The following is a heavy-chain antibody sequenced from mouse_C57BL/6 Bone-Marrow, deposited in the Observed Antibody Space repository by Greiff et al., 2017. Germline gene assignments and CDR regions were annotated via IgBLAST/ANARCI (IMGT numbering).Heavy chain of an antibody. D-gene: IGHD1-1*01. J-gene: IGHJ1*03. CDR1: GYTFTDYE. CDR3: TRYYYGSLWYFDV. Sequence: VQLQQSGAELVRPGASVTLSCKASGYTFTDYEMHWVKQTPVHGLEWIGAIDPETGGTAYNQKFKGKAILTADKSSSTAYMGLRSLTSEDSAVYYCTRYYYGSLWYFDVWGTGTTVTVSS. V-gene: IGHV1-15*01. CDR2: IDPETGGT.